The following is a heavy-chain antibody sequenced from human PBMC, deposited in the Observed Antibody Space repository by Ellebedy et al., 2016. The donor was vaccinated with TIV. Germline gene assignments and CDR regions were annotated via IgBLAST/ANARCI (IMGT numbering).Heavy chain of an antibody. Sequence: SETLSLXXTVSGGSISSSSYYWGWIRQPPGKGLEWIGSIYYSGSTYYNPSLKSRVTISVDTSKNQFSLKLSSVTAADTAVYYCARIVEGYSYPLGYWGQGTLVTVSS. D-gene: IGHD5-18*01. V-gene: IGHV4-39*01. J-gene: IGHJ4*02. CDR3: ARIVEGYSYPLGY. CDR1: GGSISSSSYY. CDR2: IYYSGST.